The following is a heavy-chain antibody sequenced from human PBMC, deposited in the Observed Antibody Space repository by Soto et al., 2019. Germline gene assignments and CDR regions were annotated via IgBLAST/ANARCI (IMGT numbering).Heavy chain of an antibody. CDR1: GFTFDRHG. D-gene: IGHD4-17*01. CDR3: AKDLIPNTVTTCGS. V-gene: IGHV3-30*18. J-gene: IGHJ5*02. Sequence: QVQLVESGGGAVQPGRSLRLSCAASGFTFDRHGMHWVRQAPGKGLEWVAVISSDGNNKYYADSVKGRFTISRDNFNNILYLQMSSLRAEDTAVYYCAKDLIPNTVTTCGSWGQGTLVTVSS. CDR2: ISSDGNNK.